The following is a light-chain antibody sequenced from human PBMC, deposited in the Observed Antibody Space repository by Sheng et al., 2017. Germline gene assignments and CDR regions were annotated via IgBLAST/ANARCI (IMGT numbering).Light chain of an antibody. CDR1: KLGDRY. CDR3: QAWDSSTVV. J-gene: IGLJ2*01. CDR2: QDN. Sequence: SYELTQPPSVSVSPGQTARIICSGHKLGDRYATWYQQKPGQSPVLVIYQDNKRPSGIPERFSGSNSGNTATLTISGAQAMDEAAYYCQAWDSSTVVFGGGTKLTVL. V-gene: IGLV3-1*01.